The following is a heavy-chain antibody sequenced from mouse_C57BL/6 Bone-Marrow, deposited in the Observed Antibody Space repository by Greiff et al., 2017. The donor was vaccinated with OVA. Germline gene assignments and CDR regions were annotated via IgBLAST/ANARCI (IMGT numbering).Heavy chain of an antibody. V-gene: IGHV1-62-2*01. Sequence: QVQLKQSGAELVKPGASVKLSCKASGYTFTEYTIHWVKQRSGQGLEWIGWFYPGSGSIKYNEKFKDKATLTADKSSSTVYMELSRLTSEDSAVYICARHEEYYYGSSYYFDYWGKGTTLTVSS. CDR1: GYTFTEYT. J-gene: IGHJ2*01. CDR2: FYPGSGSI. CDR3: ARHEEYYYGSSYYFDY. D-gene: IGHD1-1*01.